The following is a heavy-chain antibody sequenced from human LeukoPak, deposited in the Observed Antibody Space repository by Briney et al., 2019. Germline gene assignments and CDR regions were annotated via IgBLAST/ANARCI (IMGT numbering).Heavy chain of an antibody. Sequence: PGGSLRLSCAASGFTFSSYAMSWVRQAPGKGLEWVSSISSSSSYIYYADSVKGRFTISRDNAKNSLYLQMNSLRAEDTAVYYCAREGSTDANYYMDVWGKGTTVTVSS. V-gene: IGHV3-21*01. CDR2: ISSSSSYI. J-gene: IGHJ6*03. D-gene: IGHD2/OR15-2a*01. CDR3: AREGSTDANYYMDV. CDR1: GFTFSSYA.